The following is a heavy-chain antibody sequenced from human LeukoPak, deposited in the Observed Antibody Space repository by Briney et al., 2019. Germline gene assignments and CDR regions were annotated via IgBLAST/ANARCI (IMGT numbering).Heavy chain of an antibody. V-gene: IGHV4-59*01. CDR1: GGSISSYY. CDR3: ARDAHGGSFWDY. J-gene: IGHJ4*02. Sequence: SETLSLTCTVSGGSISSYYWSWIRQPPGKGLEWIGYIYYSGSTNYNPSLKSRVTISVDTSKNQFSLKLSSVTAADTAVYYCARDAHGGSFWDYWGQGTLVTVSS. CDR2: IYYSGST. D-gene: IGHD1-26*01.